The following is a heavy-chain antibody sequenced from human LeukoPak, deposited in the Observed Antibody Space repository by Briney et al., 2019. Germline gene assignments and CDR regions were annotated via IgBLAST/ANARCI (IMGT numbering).Heavy chain of an antibody. J-gene: IGHJ4*02. Sequence: SETLSLTCAVYGGSFSVYYWCCIRHPLGKGLEYIGEFNHSGNTNYNPSLKSRVTISVDTSKHQFSLKLSSVTAADTAVYYCARVLGLTTGAYYFDSWGQGTLVAVSS. CDR1: GGSFSVYY. V-gene: IGHV4-34*01. CDR2: FNHSGNT. D-gene: IGHD3-22*01. CDR3: ARVLGLTTGAYYFDS.